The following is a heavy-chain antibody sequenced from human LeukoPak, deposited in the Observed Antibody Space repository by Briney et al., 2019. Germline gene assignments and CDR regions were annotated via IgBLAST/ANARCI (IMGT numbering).Heavy chain of an antibody. V-gene: IGHV3-7*01. CDR1: GFTFSSYW. CDR2: IKQDGSEK. Sequence: GGSLRLSXAASGFTFSSYWMSWVRQAPGKGLEWVANIKQDGSEKYYVDSVKGRFTISRDNAKNSLYLQMNSLRAEDTAVYYCARDSYDFWSGYRQFDYWGQGTLVTVSS. D-gene: IGHD3-3*01. J-gene: IGHJ4*02. CDR3: ARDSYDFWSGYRQFDY.